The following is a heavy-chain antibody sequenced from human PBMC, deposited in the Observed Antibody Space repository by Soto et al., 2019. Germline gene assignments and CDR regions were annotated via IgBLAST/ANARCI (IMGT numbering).Heavy chain of an antibody. Sequence: SETLSLTCAVYGGSFSGYYWSWIRQPPGKGLEWIGEINHSGSTNYNPSLKSRVTISVDTSKNQFSLKLSSVTAADTAVYYCARGFFFGDHSWGQGTLVTVSS. J-gene: IGHJ4*02. V-gene: IGHV4-34*01. CDR1: GGSFSGYY. CDR3: ARGFFFGDHS. D-gene: IGHD4-17*01. CDR2: INHSGST.